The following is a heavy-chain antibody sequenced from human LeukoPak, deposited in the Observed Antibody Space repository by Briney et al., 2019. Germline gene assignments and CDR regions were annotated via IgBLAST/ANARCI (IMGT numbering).Heavy chain of an antibody. CDR2: ISGSGGST. V-gene: IGHV3-23*01. D-gene: IGHD6-13*01. Sequence: PGGSLRLSCAACGFTFSSYAMSWVRQAPGKGLEWVSAISGSGGSTYYADSVKGRFTISRDNSKNTLYLQMNSLRAEDTAVYYCAKFRDSSSWVWFDPWGQGTLVTVSS. CDR1: GFTFSSYA. CDR3: AKFRDSSSWVWFDP. J-gene: IGHJ5*02.